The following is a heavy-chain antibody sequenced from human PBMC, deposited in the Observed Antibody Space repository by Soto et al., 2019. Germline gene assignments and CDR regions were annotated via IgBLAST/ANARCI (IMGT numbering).Heavy chain of an antibody. CDR2: LYYSGTA. D-gene: IGHD3-16*01. Sequence: SETLSLTCRVTGSISSFYWSWMRQPAGKGLEWIWLLYYSGTANYNPSLRSRVTLSVDTSKNQFSLKLNSMTAADTAVYYCAESPYTYGYVFESWGQGTLVTVSS. V-gene: IGHV4-4*07. CDR1: GSISSFY. J-gene: IGHJ4*02. CDR3: AESPYTYGYVFES.